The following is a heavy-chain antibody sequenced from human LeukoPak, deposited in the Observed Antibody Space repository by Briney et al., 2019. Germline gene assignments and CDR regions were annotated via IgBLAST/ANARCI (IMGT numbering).Heavy chain of an antibody. D-gene: IGHD1-26*01. V-gene: IGHV3-7*01. J-gene: IGHJ4*02. CDR2: INQHGSET. Sequence: GGSLRLPCEASGFSFSTYWMTWVRQAPGKGLEWVANINQHGSETYYVDSVKGRFIISRDNAKNSLFLQMDSLTGEDTAVYYCSRGGLYRYSGTSGDYWGQGTLVTVSS. CDR3: SRGGLYRYSGTSGDY. CDR1: GFSFSTYW.